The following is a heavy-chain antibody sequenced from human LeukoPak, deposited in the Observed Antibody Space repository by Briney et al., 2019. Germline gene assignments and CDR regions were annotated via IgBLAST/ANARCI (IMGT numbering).Heavy chain of an antibody. CDR3: ARGRRSGSPDY. V-gene: IGHV1-69*05. Sequence: ASVKVSCKASGGTFGSYAISWVRQAPGQGLEWLGRIIPIFGTANYAQKFQGRVTITTDESTSTAYMELSSLRSEDTAVYYCARGRRSGSPDYWGQGTLVTVSS. CDR1: GGTFGSYA. CDR2: IIPIFGTA. J-gene: IGHJ4*02. D-gene: IGHD1-26*01.